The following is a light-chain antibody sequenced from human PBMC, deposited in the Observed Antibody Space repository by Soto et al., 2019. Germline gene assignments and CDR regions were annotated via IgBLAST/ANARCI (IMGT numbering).Light chain of an antibody. CDR2: DVR. Sequence: QSVLTQPASVSGSPGQSITISCIGTSSDVGSYNYVSWYQEHPGKAPKLIIFDVRDRPSGVSDRFSGSKSGNTASLTISDLQADDEAQYSCSSYTSSRPLVFGGGTQRTGL. CDR1: SSDVGSYNY. CDR3: SSYTSSRPLV. J-gene: IGLJ3*02. V-gene: IGLV2-14*01.